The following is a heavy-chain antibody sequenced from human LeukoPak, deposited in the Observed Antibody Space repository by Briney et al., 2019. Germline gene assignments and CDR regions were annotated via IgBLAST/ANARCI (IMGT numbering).Heavy chain of an antibody. Sequence: GGSLRLSCAASGFTFDDYAMYWVRQAPGKGLEWVSGISWNGGKLDYGDSVKGRFTISRDNAKNSLYLQMNSLRAEDTALYFCAKDWTAAMGGYFDYWGQGTLVTVSS. CDR2: ISWNGGKL. J-gene: IGHJ4*02. D-gene: IGHD2-2*01. V-gene: IGHV3-9*01. CDR3: AKDWTAAMGGYFDY. CDR1: GFTFDDYA.